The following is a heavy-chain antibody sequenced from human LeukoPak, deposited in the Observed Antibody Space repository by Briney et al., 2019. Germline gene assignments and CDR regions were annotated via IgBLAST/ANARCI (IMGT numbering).Heavy chain of an antibody. V-gene: IGHV3-30*07. CDR3: ARDFRYSGSYHHWFDP. J-gene: IGHJ5*02. CDR2: VSAEGDRR. Sequence: GRSLRLSCAASGFTFSHYAMHWVRRPPGKGLEWVTFVSAEGDRRYYADSVKGRFTISRDDSKSSLYLQMNSLRAEDTAVYYCARDFRYSGSYHHWFDPWGQGTLVTVSS. CDR1: GFTFSHYA. D-gene: IGHD1-26*01.